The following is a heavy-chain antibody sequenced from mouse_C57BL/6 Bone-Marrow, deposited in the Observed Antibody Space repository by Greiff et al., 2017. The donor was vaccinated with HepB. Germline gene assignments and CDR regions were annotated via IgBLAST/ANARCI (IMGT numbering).Heavy chain of an antibody. CDR1: GYTFTSYT. V-gene: IGHV1-4*01. CDR3: AKWLVYYAMDY. D-gene: IGHD2-2*01. CDR2: INPSSGYT. Sequence: VQLQQSGAELARPGASVKMSCKASGYTFTSYTLHWVKQRPGQGLEWIGYINPSSGYTKYNQKFKDKATLTADKSSSTAYMQLSSLTSEDSAVYYCAKWLVYYAMDYWGQGTSVTVSS. J-gene: IGHJ4*01.